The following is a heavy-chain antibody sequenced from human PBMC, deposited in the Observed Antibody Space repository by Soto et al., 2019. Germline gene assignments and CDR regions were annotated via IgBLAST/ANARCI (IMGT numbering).Heavy chain of an antibody. CDR3: ARDDVYLDHGLDY. V-gene: IGHV3-33*01. J-gene: IGHJ4*02. CDR1: GFSFSRHG. D-gene: IGHD3-9*01. Sequence: QVQLVESGGGVVQPGRSLRLTCAATGFSFSRHGMHWVLQAPGKGLEWLAVILHDGSAQEYADSVKGRFTISRDNSKNNLYLQMNNLRAEDTSVYYCARDDVYLDHGLDYWGQGILVTVSS. CDR2: ILHDGSAQ.